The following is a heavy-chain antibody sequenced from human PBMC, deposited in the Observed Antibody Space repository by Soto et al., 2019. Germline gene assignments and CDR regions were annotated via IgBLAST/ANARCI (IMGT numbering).Heavy chain of an antibody. J-gene: IGHJ4*02. CDR3: AKDGSPFYNFWSGYYNGTDS. D-gene: IGHD3-3*01. Sequence: PGGSLRLSCAASGFTFSSYGINWVRQAPGKGLEWVSVISFDGNKKFYADSVKGRFTISRDNSKNTLYRQMDSLRAEDTAVYYCAKDGSPFYNFWSGYYNGTDSWGQGTLVTVSS. CDR1: GFTFSSYG. V-gene: IGHV3-30*18. CDR2: ISFDGNKK.